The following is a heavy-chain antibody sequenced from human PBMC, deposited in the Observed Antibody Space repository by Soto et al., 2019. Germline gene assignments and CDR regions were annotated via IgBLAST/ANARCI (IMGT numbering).Heavy chain of an antibody. J-gene: IGHJ4*02. CDR1: GYTFTGYY. CDR2: INPNSGGT. Sequence: QVQLVQSGAEVKKPGASVKVSCKASGYTFTGYYMHWVRQAPGQGLEWMGWINPNSGGTNYAQKFQGWVTMTRDTSISTAYMEPSRLRSDDTAVYYCAILPGIYSGYETSDYWGQGTLVTVSS. D-gene: IGHD5-12*01. CDR3: AILPGIYSGYETSDY. V-gene: IGHV1-2*04.